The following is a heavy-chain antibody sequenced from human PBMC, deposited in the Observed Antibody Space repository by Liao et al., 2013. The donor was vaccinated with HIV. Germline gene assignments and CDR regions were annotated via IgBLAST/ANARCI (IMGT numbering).Heavy chain of an antibody. J-gene: IGHJ2*01. CDR2: IHHTGSA. Sequence: QVQLQESGPGLVKPSQTLSLTCTVSGGSISSGDHSWSWIRQSPGKGLEWIGYIHHTGSANYNPSLMSRVAISLDWSNNQFSLDLQSATAADTAIYFCARGVIPQVARYFYFDLWGRGTLVTVSS. D-gene: IGHD2/OR15-2a*01. CDR1: GGSISSGDHS. CDR3: ARGVIPQVARYFYFDL. V-gene: IGHV4-30-2*06.